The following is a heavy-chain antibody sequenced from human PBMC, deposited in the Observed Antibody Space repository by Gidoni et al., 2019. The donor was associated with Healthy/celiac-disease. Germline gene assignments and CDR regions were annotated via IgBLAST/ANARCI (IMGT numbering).Heavy chain of an antibody. V-gene: IGHV1-69*01. J-gene: IGHJ6*02. CDR2: IIPIFGTA. D-gene: IGHD3-3*01. CDR1: GGTFSSYA. CDR3: ARDTSFGVVSDYYYYGMDV. Sequence: QVQLVQSGAEVKKPGSSVKVSCKASGGTFSSYAISWVRQAPGQGLEWMGGIIPIFGTANYAQKFQGRVTITADESTSTAYMELSSLRSEDTAVYYCARDTSFGVVSDYYYYGMDVWGQGTTVTVSS.